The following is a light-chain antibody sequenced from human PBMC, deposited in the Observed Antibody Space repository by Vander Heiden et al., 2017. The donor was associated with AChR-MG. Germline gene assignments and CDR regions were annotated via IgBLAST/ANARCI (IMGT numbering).Light chain of an antibody. CDR2: DNN. V-gene: IGLV1-40*01. CDR3: QSYDSSLTSVV. J-gene: IGLJ3*02. CDR1: CSNIGAGYD. Sequence: QSVLTQPPSVSGAPGQRVTIPCTWSCSNIGAGYDVHWYQQLPGSARKLLIYDNNSRPSGVPDRFSGSKSGTSASLAITGLQAEDEADYYCQSYDSSLTSVVFGGGTKLTVL.